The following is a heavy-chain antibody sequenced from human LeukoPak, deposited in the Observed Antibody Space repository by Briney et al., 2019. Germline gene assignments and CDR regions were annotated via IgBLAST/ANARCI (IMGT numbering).Heavy chain of an antibody. CDR2: IYSGGST. CDR1: GFTVSSNY. CDR3: AFWTKRYYYYGMDV. V-gene: IGHV3-53*01. D-gene: IGHD3/OR15-3a*01. Sequence: GGSLRLSCAASGFTVSSNYMSWVRQAPGKGLEWVSVIYSGGSTYYADSVKGRFTISRDNSKNTLYLQMNSLRAEDTAVYYCAFWTKRYYYYGMDVWGQGTTVTVSS. J-gene: IGHJ6*02.